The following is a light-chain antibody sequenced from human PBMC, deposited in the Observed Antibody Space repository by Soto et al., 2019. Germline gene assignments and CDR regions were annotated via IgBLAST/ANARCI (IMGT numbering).Light chain of an antibody. CDR3: QQSYSSPRT. J-gene: IGKJ1*01. CDR2: WAS. CDR1: QSVLYSSNNKDY. V-gene: IGKV4-1*01. Sequence: DIVMTQSPDSLAVSLGERATINCKSSQSVLYSSNNKDYLAWYQQKPGQPPKLLMYWASTRQSGVPDRFSGSGSGTDFTPTISSLQAEDVTVYYCQQSYSSPRTFGQGTRVEIK.